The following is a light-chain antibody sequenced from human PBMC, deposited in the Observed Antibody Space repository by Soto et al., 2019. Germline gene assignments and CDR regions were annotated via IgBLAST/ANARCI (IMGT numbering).Light chain of an antibody. CDR3: QQYGTSPWT. J-gene: IGKJ1*01. CDR1: QSVSNNY. Sequence: EIVLTQSPGTLSLSPGERATLSCRASQSVSNNYLAWYQQKPGQAPRLLIYGASNRATGIPDRFSGSGSGTDFTLTINSLQSEDSAVYFCQQYGTSPWTFGQGTKVDIK. CDR2: GAS. V-gene: IGKV3-20*01.